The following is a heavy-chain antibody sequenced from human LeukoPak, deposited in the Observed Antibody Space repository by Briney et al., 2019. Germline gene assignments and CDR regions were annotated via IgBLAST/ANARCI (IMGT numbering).Heavy chain of an antibody. J-gene: IGHJ4*02. V-gene: IGHV3-30-3*01. CDR2: ISYDGSNK. CDR3: ARGGHGGYNSGPSFDY. CDR1: GFTFSIYT. D-gene: IGHD5-24*01. Sequence: GRSLRLSCAASGFTFSIYTMNWVRQAPGKGLEWVAVISYDGSNKYYADSVKGRFTISRDNSKNTLYLQMNGLRAEDTAVYYCARGGHGGYNSGPSFDYWGQGTLVTVSS.